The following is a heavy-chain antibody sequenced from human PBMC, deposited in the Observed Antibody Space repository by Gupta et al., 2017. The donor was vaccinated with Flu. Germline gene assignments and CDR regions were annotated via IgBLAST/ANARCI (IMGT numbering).Heavy chain of an antibody. CDR2: IRLKSDGRIT. CDR1: GFTFSNAW. J-gene: IGHJ6*02. Sequence: EVQMVESGGGLVKPGGSLRLSCAASGFTFSNAWMSWVRQAPGKGLEWVGRIRLKSDGRITDKDAPVKGKYTISREDTKNTLKLQINNMKTEQTAGYDCTKDALIERVNDDYGIDVWGQGTTVTVSS. V-gene: IGHV3-15*01. D-gene: IGHD1-1*01. CDR3: TKDALIERVNDDYGIDV.